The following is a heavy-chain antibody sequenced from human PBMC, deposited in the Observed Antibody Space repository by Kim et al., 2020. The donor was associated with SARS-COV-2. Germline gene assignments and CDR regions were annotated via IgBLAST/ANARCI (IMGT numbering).Heavy chain of an antibody. D-gene: IGHD3-9*01. Sequence: GGSLRLSCAASGFTFSSYAMQWVRQAPGKGLEWVAVISYDGSNKYYADSVKGRFTISRDNSKNTLYLQMNSLRAEDTAVYYCASGQNYDILTGYYIGAFDIWGQGTMVTVSS. CDR2: ISYDGSNK. CDR3: ASGQNYDILTGYYIGAFDI. V-gene: IGHV3-30-3*01. J-gene: IGHJ3*02. CDR1: GFTFSSYA.